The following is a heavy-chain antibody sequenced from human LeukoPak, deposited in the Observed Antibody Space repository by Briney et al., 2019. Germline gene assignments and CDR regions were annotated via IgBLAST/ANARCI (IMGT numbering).Heavy chain of an antibody. J-gene: IGHJ4*02. CDR2: ISSSSSYI. CDR3: ARDLGLYDSSGYGFG. D-gene: IGHD3-22*01. V-gene: IGHV3-21*01. CDR1: GFTFSSYT. Sequence: GGSLRLSCAASGFTFSSYTMNWVRQAPGKGLEWVSSISSSSSYIYYGDSVKGRSTISRDNGKNSLYLQLNSLRAADTAIYYCARDLGLYDSSGYGFGWGQGTLVTVSS.